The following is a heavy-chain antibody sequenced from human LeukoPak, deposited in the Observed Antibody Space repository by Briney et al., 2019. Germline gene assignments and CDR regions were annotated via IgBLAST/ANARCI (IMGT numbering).Heavy chain of an antibody. CDR2: IYYSGST. CDR1: GGSISSSSYY. J-gene: IGHJ4*02. V-gene: IGHV4-39*07. CDR3: ARETPWYSSGY. Sequence: SETLSLTCTVSGGSISSSSYYWGWIRQPPGKGLEWIGSIYYSGSTYYNPSLKSRVTISVDTSKNQFSLKLSSVTAADTAVYYCARETPWYSSGYWGQGTLVTVSS. D-gene: IGHD6-19*01.